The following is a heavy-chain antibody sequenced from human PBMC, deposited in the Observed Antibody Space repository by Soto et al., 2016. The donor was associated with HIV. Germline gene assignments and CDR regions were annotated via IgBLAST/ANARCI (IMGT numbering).Heavy chain of an antibody. CDR2: ISGSGGST. V-gene: IGHV3-23*01. D-gene: IGHD2-15*01. Sequence: EVQLLESGGGLVQPGGSLRLSCAASGFTFSSYAMSWVRQAPGKGLEWVSAISGSGGSTYYADSVKGRFTISRDNSKNTLYLQMNSLRAEDTAVYYCAKGQEYCSGGSCQSPFDYWGQGTLVTVSS. CDR3: AKGQEYCSGGSCQSPFDY. CDR1: GFTFSSYA. J-gene: IGHJ4*02.